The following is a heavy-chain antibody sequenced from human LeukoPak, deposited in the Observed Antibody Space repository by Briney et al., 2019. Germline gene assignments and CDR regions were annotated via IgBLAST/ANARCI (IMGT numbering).Heavy chain of an antibody. CDR2: ISSSSSTI. Sequence: PGGSLRLSCAASGFAFGHYTMHWVRQAPGKGLEWVSYISSSSSTIYYADSVKGRFTISRDNAKNSLYLQMNSLRAEDTAVYYCARNTVRGPVELDYWGQGTLVTVSS. CDR1: GFAFGHYT. CDR3: ARNTVRGPVELDY. V-gene: IGHV3-48*01. J-gene: IGHJ4*02. D-gene: IGHD3-10*01.